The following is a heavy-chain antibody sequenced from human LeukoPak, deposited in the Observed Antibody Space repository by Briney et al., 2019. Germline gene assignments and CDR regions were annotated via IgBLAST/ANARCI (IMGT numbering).Heavy chain of an antibody. Sequence: SETLSLTCTVSGGSISSYYWSWIRQPPGKGLEWIGYIYYSGSTNYNPSLKSRVTISVDTSKNQFSLKLSSVTAADTAVYYCARAYNWNLYYMDVWGKGTTVTVSS. J-gene: IGHJ6*03. D-gene: IGHD1-20*01. CDR3: ARAYNWNLYYMDV. V-gene: IGHV4-59*12. CDR2: IYYSGST. CDR1: GGSISSYY.